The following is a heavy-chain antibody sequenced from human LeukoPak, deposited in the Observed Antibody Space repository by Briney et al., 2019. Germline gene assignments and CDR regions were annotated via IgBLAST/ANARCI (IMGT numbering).Heavy chain of an antibody. J-gene: IGHJ1*01. CDR1: GGSISSGSYY. CDR3: ARDSSSSGYFQH. D-gene: IGHD6-6*01. V-gene: IGHV4-61*02. Sequence: SESLSLTCIVFGGSISSGSYYWSWIRQPAGKGLEWIGRIYTSGSTNYNPSLKCRATISVDTSKNQFSLKLSSLTAADTAVYYCARDSSSSGYFQHWGRDTLVTVSS. CDR2: IYTSGST.